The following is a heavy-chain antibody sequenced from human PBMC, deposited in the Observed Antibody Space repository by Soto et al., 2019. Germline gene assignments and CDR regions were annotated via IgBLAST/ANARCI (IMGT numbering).Heavy chain of an antibody. CDR3: ARDRAVGASAFDY. J-gene: IGHJ4*02. D-gene: IGHD1-26*01. CDR1: CGSISSYY. CDR2: IYYSGST. V-gene: IGHV4-59*01. Sequence: SETLSLTCTFSCGSISSYYWSWIRQPPGKGLEWIGYIYYSGSTNYNPSLKSRVTISVDTSKNQFSLKLSSVTAADTAVYYCARDRAVGASAFDYWGQGTLVTVSS.